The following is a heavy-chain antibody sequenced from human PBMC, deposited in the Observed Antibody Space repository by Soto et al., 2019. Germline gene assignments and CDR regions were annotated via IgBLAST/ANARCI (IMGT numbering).Heavy chain of an antibody. CDR2: ISGSGGST. CDR3: AKDRCSGRSCYPYYVDY. V-gene: IGHV3-23*01. J-gene: IGHJ4*02. CDR1: GFTFSSYA. Sequence: GGSLRLSCAASGFTFSSYAMSWVRQAPGKGLEWVSAISGSGGSTYYADSVKGRFTISRDNSKNTLYLQMNSLRAEDTAVYYCAKDRCSGRSCYPYYVDYWGQGTLVTVSS. D-gene: IGHD2-15*01.